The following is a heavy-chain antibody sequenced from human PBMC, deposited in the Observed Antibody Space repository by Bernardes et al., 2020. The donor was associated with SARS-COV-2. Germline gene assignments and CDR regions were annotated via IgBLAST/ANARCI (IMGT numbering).Heavy chain of an antibody. D-gene: IGHD6-19*01. J-gene: IGHJ5*02. CDR3: ATSVAVKHEDWFDP. Sequence: VQETRKVSGYTLTELSMHWVRQAPGKELEWMGGFDPEDGETIYAQKFQGRVTMTEDTSTDTAYMELSSLRSEDTAVYYCATSVAVKHEDWFDPWGQGTLVTVSS. CDR2: FDPEDGET. V-gene: IGHV1-24*01. CDR1: GYTLTELS.